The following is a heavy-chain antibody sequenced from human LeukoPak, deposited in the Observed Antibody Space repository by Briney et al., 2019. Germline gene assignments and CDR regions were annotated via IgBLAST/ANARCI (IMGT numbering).Heavy chain of an antibody. Sequence: GGSLRLSCAASGFTLTNAWMHWVRQAPGKGLVWVSRINTDGSSTSYADSVKGRFTISRDNAKNTLYLQMNSLRAEDTAVYYCAREGGIAAALDYWGQGTLVTVSS. CDR2: INTDGSST. CDR1: GFTLTNAW. CDR3: AREGGIAAALDY. D-gene: IGHD6-13*01. V-gene: IGHV3-74*01. J-gene: IGHJ4*02.